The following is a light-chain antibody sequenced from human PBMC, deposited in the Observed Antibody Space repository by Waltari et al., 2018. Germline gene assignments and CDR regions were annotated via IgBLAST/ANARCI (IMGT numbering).Light chain of an antibody. J-gene: IGLJ2*01. CDR3: CSYAGGDTVV. CDR1: SSDVGGYQY. CDR2: DVP. V-gene: IGLV2-11*01. Sequence: QSALTQPRSVSGSPGQSVPLSCTGTSSDVGGYQYVSWYQQHPGKAPKLMISDVPERPSGVPDRFSGSKSGNTASLTISGLQAEDEGDYYCCSYAGGDTVVFGGGTKLTVL.